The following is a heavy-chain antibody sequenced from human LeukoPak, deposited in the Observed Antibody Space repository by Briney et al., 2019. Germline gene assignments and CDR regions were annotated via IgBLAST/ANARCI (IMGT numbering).Heavy chain of an antibody. J-gene: IGHJ6*03. CDR2: ISGSGGST. D-gene: IGHD3-3*01. Sequence: PGGSLRLSCAASGFTFSSYAMSWVRQAPGKGLEWVSAISGSGGSTYYADSVKGRFTISRDNSKNTLYLQMNSLRAEDTAVYYCAKDIRPPGRITIFEYYYYYYMDVWGKGTTVTVSS. CDR3: AKDIRPPGRITIFEYYYYYYMDV. CDR1: GFTFSSYA. V-gene: IGHV3-23*01.